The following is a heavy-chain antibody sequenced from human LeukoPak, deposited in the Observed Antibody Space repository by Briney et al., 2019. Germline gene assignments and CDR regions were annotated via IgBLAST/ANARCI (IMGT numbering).Heavy chain of an antibody. Sequence: SETLSLTCAVYGGSFSGYYWSWVRQPPGKGLQWIGEINHSGSTNYNPSLKSRVTISVDTSKNQFSLKLSSVTAADTAVYYCARGGRQQLTPYYFDYWGQGTLVTVSS. J-gene: IGHJ4*02. CDR3: ARGGRQQLTPYYFDY. CDR1: GGSFSGYY. CDR2: INHSGST. D-gene: IGHD6-13*01. V-gene: IGHV4-34*01.